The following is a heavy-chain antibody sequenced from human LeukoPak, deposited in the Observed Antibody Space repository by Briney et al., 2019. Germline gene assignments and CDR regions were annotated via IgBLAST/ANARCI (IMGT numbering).Heavy chain of an antibody. Sequence: ASVKVSCKASGYTFTNYGINWVRQAPGQGLEWMGWISTYNGNTNYAQKLQGRVTMTTDTSTSTAYMELRSLRSDDTAVYYCAREGLRSIAARRGTRDYMDVWGKGTTVIVSS. CDR3: AREGLRSIAARRGTRDYMDV. CDR2: ISTYNGNT. J-gene: IGHJ6*03. CDR1: GYTFTNYG. V-gene: IGHV1-18*01. D-gene: IGHD6-6*01.